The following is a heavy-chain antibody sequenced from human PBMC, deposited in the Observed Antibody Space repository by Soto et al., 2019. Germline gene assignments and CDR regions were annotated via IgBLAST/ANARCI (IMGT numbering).Heavy chain of an antibody. CDR3: AKLYWNPRYFDY. V-gene: IGHV3-23*01. D-gene: IGHD1-1*01. J-gene: IGHJ4*02. CDR2: ITDGGGST. Sequence: GGSLRLSCVASGFTFTNVAMTWVRQAPGKGLEWVSSITDGGGSTDYADSVKGRFAISRDNSKSTLYLQMNNLRADDTAVYYCAKLYWNPRYFDYWGQGARVTVSS. CDR1: GFTFTNVA.